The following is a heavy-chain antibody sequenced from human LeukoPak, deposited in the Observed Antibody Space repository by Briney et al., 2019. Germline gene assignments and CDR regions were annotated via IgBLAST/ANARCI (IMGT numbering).Heavy chain of an antibody. CDR1: GYTFNTYY. D-gene: IGHD3-22*01. V-gene: IGHV1-2*02. CDR3: ARDLNYYDSSGYYSVY. CDR2: INPNSGGT. J-gene: IGHJ4*02. Sequence: ASVKVSCKASGYTFNTYYMHWVRQAPGQGLEWMGWINPNSGGTNYAQKFQGRVTMTRDTSISTAYMELSRLRSDDTAVYYCARDLNYYDSSGYYSVYWGQGTLVTVSS.